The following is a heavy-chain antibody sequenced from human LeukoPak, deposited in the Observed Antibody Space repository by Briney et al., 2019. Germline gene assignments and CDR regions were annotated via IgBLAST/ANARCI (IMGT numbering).Heavy chain of an antibody. CDR1: GFTFSNAW. CDR2: IKSKTDGGTT. V-gene: IGHV3-15*01. Sequence: GGSLRLSCAASGFTFSNAWMSWVRQAPGKGLEWVGRIKSKTDGGTTDYAAPVKGRFTISRDDSKNTLYLQMNSLKTEDTAVYYCTTPRDGYNPYLPGYWGQGTLVTVSS. J-gene: IGHJ4*02. D-gene: IGHD5-24*01. CDR3: TTPRDGYNPYLPGY.